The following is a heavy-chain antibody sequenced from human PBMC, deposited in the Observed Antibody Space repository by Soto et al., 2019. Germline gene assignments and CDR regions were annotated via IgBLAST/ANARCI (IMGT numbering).Heavy chain of an antibody. J-gene: IGHJ4*02. CDR3: ARVGSGSYVSDY. CDR1: GYTFTSYT. V-gene: IGHV1-18*01. Sequence: ASVKVSCKDSGYTFTSYTMHWVRQAPGQRLEWMGWISAYNGNTNYAQKLQGRVTMTTDTSTSTAYMELRSLRSDDTAVYYCARVGSGSYVSDYWGQGTLVTVSS. D-gene: IGHD1-26*01. CDR2: ISAYNGNT.